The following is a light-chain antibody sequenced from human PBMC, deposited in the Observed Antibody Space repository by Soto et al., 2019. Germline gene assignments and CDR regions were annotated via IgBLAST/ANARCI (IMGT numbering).Light chain of an antibody. Sequence: EIVLTQSPGTLSLSPGERATLSCRASQSVSSSYLAWYQQKPGQAPRLLIYGASSRATGIPDRFSGSGSGTDFTLTISRLEPEAFAVYYCQQYGSSPQTFRQGTKLEIK. J-gene: IGKJ2*01. CDR2: GAS. CDR1: QSVSSSY. V-gene: IGKV3-20*01. CDR3: QQYGSSPQT.